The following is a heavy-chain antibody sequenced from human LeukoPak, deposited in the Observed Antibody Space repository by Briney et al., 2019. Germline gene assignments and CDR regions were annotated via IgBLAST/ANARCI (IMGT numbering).Heavy chain of an antibody. CDR1: GGSISSYY. CDR2: IYYSGST. J-gene: IGHJ3*02. D-gene: IGHD7-27*01. Sequence: PSETLSLTCTVSGGSISSYYWSWIRQPPGKGLEWIGYIYYSGSTNYNPSLKSRVTISVDTSKNQFPLKLSSVTAADTAVYYCARQLGIWAFDIWGQGTMVTVSS. CDR3: ARQLGIWAFDI. V-gene: IGHV4-59*08.